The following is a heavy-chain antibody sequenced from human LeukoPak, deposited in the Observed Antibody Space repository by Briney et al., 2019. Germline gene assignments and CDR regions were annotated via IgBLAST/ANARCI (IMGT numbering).Heavy chain of an antibody. J-gene: IGHJ4*02. CDR3: ARGTGGAYYFDY. Sequence: SVKVSCKASGGTFSSYAISWVRHAPGQGLEWIGRIIPIFGIAHYAQKFQGRVTITADKSTSTAYMELSSLRSEDTAVYYCARGTGGAYYFDYWGQGTLVTVSS. CDR1: GGTFSSYA. D-gene: IGHD3-10*01. CDR2: IIPIFGIA. V-gene: IGHV1-69*04.